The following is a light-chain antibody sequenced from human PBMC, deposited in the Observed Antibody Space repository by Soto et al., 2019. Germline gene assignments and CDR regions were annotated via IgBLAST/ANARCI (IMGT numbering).Light chain of an antibody. CDR3: QQYYTWPVT. CDR2: YAS. J-gene: IGKJ4*01. CDR1: QSVTNT. Sequence: VVTQAPATLSVSPGERVTISCRASQSVTNTLAWYQHKPGQAPRLLISYASRGATGIPARFSGSGSGTDFTLTINSLQSEDFAVYYCQQYYTWPVTFGGGTKVDIK. V-gene: IGKV3-15*01.